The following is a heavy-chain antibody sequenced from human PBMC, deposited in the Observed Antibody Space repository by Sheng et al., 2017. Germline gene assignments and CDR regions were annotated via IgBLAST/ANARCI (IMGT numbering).Heavy chain of an antibody. CDR1: GFTFSNAW. D-gene: IGHD2-2*01. V-gene: IGHV3-15*01. Sequence: EVQLVESGGGLVKPGGSLRLSCAASGFTFSNAWMSWVRQAPGKGLEWVGRIKSKTDGGTTDYAAPVKGRFTISRDDSKNTLYLQMNSLKTEDTAVYYCTSSSTSQVYYYYYGMDVWGQGTTVTVSS. CDR3: TSSSTSQVYYYYYGMDV. J-gene: IGHJ6*02. CDR2: IKSKTDGGTT.